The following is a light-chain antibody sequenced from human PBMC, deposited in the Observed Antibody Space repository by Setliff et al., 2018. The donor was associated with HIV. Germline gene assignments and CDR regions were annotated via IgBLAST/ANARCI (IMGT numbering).Light chain of an antibody. Sequence: QSVLTQPASVSGSPGQSITISCTGTSSDVGGYSYVSWYQQHPGKAPKLIIYEVMNRPSGVSNRFSGSKSGNTASLTIFGLQAEDEADYYCSSYAITITLPFGTGTKVTVL. CDR2: EVM. CDR1: SSDVGGYSY. J-gene: IGLJ1*01. CDR3: SSYAITITLP. V-gene: IGLV2-14*01.